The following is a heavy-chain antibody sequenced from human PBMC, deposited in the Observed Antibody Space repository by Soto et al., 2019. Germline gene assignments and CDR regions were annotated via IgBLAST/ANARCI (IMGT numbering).Heavy chain of an antibody. D-gene: IGHD1-7*01. CDR1: GYTFTSYG. V-gene: IGHV1-18*01. CDR3: ARRTGTTPLYNWFDP. CDR2: ISAYNGNT. Sequence: QVQLVQSGAEVKKPGASVKVSCKASGYTFTSYGISWVRQAPGQGLEWMGWISAYNGNTNYAQKLQGRVTMTTDTSTSTAYRELRSLRSDDTAVYYCARRTGTTPLYNWFDPWGQGTLVTVSS. J-gene: IGHJ5*02.